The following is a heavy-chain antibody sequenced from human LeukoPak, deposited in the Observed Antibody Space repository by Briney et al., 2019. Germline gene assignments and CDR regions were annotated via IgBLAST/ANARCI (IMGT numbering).Heavy chain of an antibody. CDR3: ARVHRTAYFPYYNFYGMDV. CDR2: IKQDGSEK. CDR1: GFSFSSYW. D-gene: IGHD3/OR15-3a*01. V-gene: IGHV3-7*01. Sequence: GGSLRLSCAASGFSFSSYWMSWVRQAPGKGLEWVGNIKQDGSEKYYVDSVKGRFTISRDNAENSLYLQMNSLRAEDTAVYYCARVHRTAYFPYYNFYGMDVWGQGTTVTVSS. J-gene: IGHJ6*02.